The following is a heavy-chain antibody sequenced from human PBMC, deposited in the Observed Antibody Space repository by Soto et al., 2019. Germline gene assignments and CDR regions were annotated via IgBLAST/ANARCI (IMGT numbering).Heavy chain of an antibody. CDR2: ITGGRGPT. V-gene: IGHV3-23*01. CDR1: GFSVSTYA. CDR3: VQELWNEIYDS. Sequence: EVQLLESGGDLVQPGGSLRLSCSASGFSVSTYAMTWVRQSPGEGLEWVATITGGRGPTYYADSVKGRFTVSRDDSMNILYLRMTALRADDTAIYYCVQELWNEIYDSWGQGTLVTVSS. J-gene: IGHJ4*02. D-gene: IGHD1-1*01.